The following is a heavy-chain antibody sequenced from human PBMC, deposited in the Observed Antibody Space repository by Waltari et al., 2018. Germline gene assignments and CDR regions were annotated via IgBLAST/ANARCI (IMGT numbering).Heavy chain of an antibody. D-gene: IGHD4-17*01. CDR1: GYTFTSYG. J-gene: IGHJ4*02. Sequence: QLMQSGAEVKKPGASVRVSCKASGYTFTSYGINWVRQAPGRGLEWMGWIGGNNGNINNAQSLQGRISMTTDTSTSTAYMELRSLTSDDTAVYYCARDRGPSAVTSFDSWGQGTLVTVSP. CDR2: IGGNNGNI. CDR3: ARDRGPSAVTSFDS. V-gene: IGHV1-18*01.